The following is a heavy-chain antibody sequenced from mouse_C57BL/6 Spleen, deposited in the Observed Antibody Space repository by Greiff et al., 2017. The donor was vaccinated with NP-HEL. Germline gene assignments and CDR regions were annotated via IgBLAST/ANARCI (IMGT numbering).Heavy chain of an antibody. CDR2: ISDGGSYT. D-gene: IGHD2-5*01. Sequence: EVNLVESGGGLVKPGGSLKLSCAASGFTFSSYAMSWVRQTPEKRLEWVATISDGGSYTYYPDNVKGRFTISRDNAKNNLYLQMSHLKTEDTAMYYCARVYYSNYEVGFAYWGQGTLVTVSA. CDR1: GFTFSSYA. J-gene: IGHJ3*01. CDR3: ARVYYSNYEVGFAY. V-gene: IGHV5-4*03.